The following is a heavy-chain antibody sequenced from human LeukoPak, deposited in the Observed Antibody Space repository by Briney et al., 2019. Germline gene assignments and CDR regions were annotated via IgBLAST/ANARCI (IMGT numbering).Heavy chain of an antibody. CDR2: IIPIFGTA. D-gene: IGHD5-18*01. V-gene: IGHV1-69*13. J-gene: IGHJ5*02. CDR1: GGTFSSYA. Sequence: ASVKVSCKASGGTFSSYAISWVRQAPGQGLEWMGGIIPIFGTANYAQKFQGRVTITADESTSTAYMELSSLRSEDTAVYYCARKYSHGNWFDPWGQGTLVTVSS. CDR3: ARKYSHGNWFDP.